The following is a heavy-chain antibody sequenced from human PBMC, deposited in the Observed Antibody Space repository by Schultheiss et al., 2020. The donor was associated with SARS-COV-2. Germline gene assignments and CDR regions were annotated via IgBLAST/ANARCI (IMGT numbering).Heavy chain of an antibody. Sequence: ASVKVSCKASGYTFTTYYIQWVRQAPGQGLEWMGWISAYNGNTNYAQKLQGRVTMTTDTSTSTAYMELRSLRSDDTAVYYCARDMMYTVAGTGRVDYWGQGTLVTVSS. CDR3: ARDMMYTVAGTGRVDY. V-gene: IGHV1-18*04. CDR2: ISAYNGNT. D-gene: IGHD6-19*01. CDR1: GYTFTTYY. J-gene: IGHJ4*02.